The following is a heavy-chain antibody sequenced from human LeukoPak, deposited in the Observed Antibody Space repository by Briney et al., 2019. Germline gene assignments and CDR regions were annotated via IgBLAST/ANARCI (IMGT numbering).Heavy chain of an antibody. Sequence: ASVKVSCKTSGYTFTSYYIHWVRQAPGQGLEWMGLINSSGGSTAYSQGFQGRVTMTRDTSTSTVYMELSSLRSEDTAVYYCARGQQWVDYWGQGTLVTVSS. CDR3: ARGQQWVDY. CDR2: INSSGGST. V-gene: IGHV1-46*01. D-gene: IGHD6-19*01. J-gene: IGHJ4*02. CDR1: GYTFTSYY.